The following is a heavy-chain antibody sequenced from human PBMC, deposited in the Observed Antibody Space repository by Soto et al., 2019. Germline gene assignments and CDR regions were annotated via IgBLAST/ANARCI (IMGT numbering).Heavy chain of an antibody. Sequence: GASVKVSCKASGGTFSSYAISWVRQAPGQGLEWMGGIIPIFGTANYAQKFQGRVMITADESTSTAYMELSSLRSEDTAVYYCARGRDAGSTHCFDHWGQGTLVTVSS. CDR2: IIPIFGTA. CDR3: ARGRDAGSTHCFDH. V-gene: IGHV1-69*13. J-gene: IGHJ5*02. CDR1: GGTFSSYA.